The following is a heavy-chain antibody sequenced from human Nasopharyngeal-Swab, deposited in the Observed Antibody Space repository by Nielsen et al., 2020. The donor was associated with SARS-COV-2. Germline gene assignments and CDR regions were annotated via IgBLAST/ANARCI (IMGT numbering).Heavy chain of an antibody. J-gene: IGHJ6*04. V-gene: IGHV1-2*04. CDR1: GYTFTGYY. CDR3: ARDGYYGSGSSMDV. D-gene: IGHD3-10*01. CDR2: INPNSGGT. Sequence: ASVKVSCKASGYTFTGYYMHWVRQAPGQGLEWMGRINPNSGGTNYAQKFQGWVTMTRDTSISTAYMELSRLRSDDTAVYYCARDGYYGSGSSMDVWGKGTTVTVSS.